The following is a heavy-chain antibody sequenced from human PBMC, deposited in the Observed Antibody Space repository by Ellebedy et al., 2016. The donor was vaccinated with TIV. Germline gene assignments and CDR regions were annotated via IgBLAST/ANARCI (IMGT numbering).Heavy chain of an antibody. CDR1: GGSISSGGYY. D-gene: IGHD5-24*01. CDR3: ARDHGSEY. Sequence: LRLXXTVSGGSISSGGYYWSWIRQHPGKGLEWIGYIYYSGSTYYNPSLKSRVTISVDTSKNQFSLKLSSVTAADTAVYYCARDHGSEYWGQGTLVTVSS. J-gene: IGHJ4*02. CDR2: IYYSGST. V-gene: IGHV4-31*03.